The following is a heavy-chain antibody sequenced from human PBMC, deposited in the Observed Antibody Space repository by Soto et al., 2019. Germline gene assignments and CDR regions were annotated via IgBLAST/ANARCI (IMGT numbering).Heavy chain of an antibody. D-gene: IGHD2-2*01. V-gene: IGHV1-69*06. Sequence: QVQLVQSGAEVKKPGSSVKVSCKASGGTFSSYAISWVRQAPGQGLEWMGGIIPIFGTANYAQKFQGRVTITADKSTSTAYMELSSLRSEDTAVYYCAREYCSSTSCCSGAYYYYGMDVWGQGTTVTVSS. CDR2: IIPIFGTA. CDR3: AREYCSSTSCCSGAYYYYGMDV. CDR1: GGTFSSYA. J-gene: IGHJ6*02.